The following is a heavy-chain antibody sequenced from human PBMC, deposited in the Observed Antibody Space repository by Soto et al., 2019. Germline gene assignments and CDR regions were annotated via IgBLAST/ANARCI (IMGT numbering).Heavy chain of an antibody. CDR1: GGSISSSNW. D-gene: IGHD2-15*01. CDR3: ARSRPPGATPFDY. J-gene: IGHJ4*02. CDR2: IYHSGST. Sequence: KPSETLSLTCAVSGGSISSSNWWSWVRQPPGKGLEWIGEIYHSGSTNYNPSLKSRVTISVDKSKNQFSLKLSSVTAADTAVYYCARSRPPGATPFDYWGQGTLVTVSS. V-gene: IGHV4-4*02.